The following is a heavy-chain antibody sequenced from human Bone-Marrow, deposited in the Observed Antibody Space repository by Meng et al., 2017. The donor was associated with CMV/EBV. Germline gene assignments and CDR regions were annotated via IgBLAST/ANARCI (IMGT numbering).Heavy chain of an antibody. CDR3: ARDEGIAAAGVFDP. CDR1: GYPFTGYY. Sequence: SGYPFTGYYMHWVRQAPGQGLEWMGWINPNSGGTNYAQKFQGRVTMTRDTSISTAYMELSRLRSDDTAVYYCARDEGIAAAGVFDPWGQGTLVTVSS. V-gene: IGHV1-2*02. CDR2: INPNSGGT. J-gene: IGHJ5*02. D-gene: IGHD6-13*01.